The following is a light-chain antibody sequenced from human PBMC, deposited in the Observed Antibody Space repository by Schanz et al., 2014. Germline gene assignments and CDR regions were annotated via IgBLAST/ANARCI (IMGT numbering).Light chain of an antibody. Sequence: QSVLTQPPSVSAAPGQRVTVSCSGSTSNIGSNAVNWFQQFPGKAPKLLIYYDDMLPSGVSDRFSGSKSGTSASLAISGLXXXDEADYYCAAXXXXXXXVVFGGGTKLTVL. V-gene: IGLV1-36*01. CDR2: YDD. CDR3: AAXXXXXXXVV. J-gene: IGLJ2*01. CDR1: TSNIGSNA.